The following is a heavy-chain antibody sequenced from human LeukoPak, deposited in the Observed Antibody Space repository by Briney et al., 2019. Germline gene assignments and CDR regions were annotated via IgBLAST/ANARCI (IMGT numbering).Heavy chain of an antibody. Sequence: ASVKVSCKASGYTFTSYDINWVRQATGQGLEWMGWMNPNSGNTDYAQKFQGSVTMTMNTSISTAYMELSSLRSEDTAVYYCVGSPNDAFAIWGQGTMVTVSS. V-gene: IGHV1-8*01. J-gene: IGHJ3*02. D-gene: IGHD6-13*01. CDR1: GYTFTSYD. CDR2: MNPNSGNT. CDR3: VGSPNDAFAI.